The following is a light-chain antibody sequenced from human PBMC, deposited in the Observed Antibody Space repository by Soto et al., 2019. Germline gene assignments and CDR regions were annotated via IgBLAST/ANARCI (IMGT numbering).Light chain of an antibody. Sequence: EIVLTQSPATLSLSPGERATLSCRASQSVSRYLAWYQQKPGQAPRLLIYDASNRATGIPARFSGSGSGTDFTVTISSLEPEDFGVYYCQQRSNWPPTFGRGTKVELK. CDR1: QSVSRY. V-gene: IGKV3-11*01. CDR2: DAS. J-gene: IGKJ1*01. CDR3: QQRSNWPPT.